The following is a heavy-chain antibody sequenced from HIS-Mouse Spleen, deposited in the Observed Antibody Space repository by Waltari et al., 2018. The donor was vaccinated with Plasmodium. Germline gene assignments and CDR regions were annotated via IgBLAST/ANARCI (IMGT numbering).Heavy chain of an antibody. CDR1: GGSFRGYY. CDR3: ARVTSSGVYWYFDL. D-gene: IGHD3-3*01. V-gene: IGHV4-34*01. Sequence: QVQLQQWGAGLLKPSETLSLTCAFYGGSFRGYYWCWIRQPPGKGLEWIGEINHSGTTNYNPSLKSRVTISVDTSKNQFSLKLSSVTAADTAVYYCARVTSSGVYWYFDLWGRGTLVTVSS. J-gene: IGHJ2*01. CDR2: INHSGTT.